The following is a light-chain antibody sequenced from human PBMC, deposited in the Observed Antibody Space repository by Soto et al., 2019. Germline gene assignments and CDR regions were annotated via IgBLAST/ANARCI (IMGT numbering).Light chain of an antibody. J-gene: IGKJ1*01. CDR2: DAS. Sequence: DIQMTQSPSTLSASVGDRVTITCRASQSINSWLAWYQQKPGKAPKILIYDASILESGVTSRFSGSGSGTEFTLTITSLQPDDFETSYCQQYNSYPWTFGQGTKVDIK. CDR1: QSINSW. V-gene: IGKV1-5*01. CDR3: QQYNSYPWT.